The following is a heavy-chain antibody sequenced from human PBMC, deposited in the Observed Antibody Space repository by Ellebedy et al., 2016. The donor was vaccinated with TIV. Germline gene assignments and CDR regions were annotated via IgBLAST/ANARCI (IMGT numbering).Heavy chain of an antibody. J-gene: IGHJ4*02. CDR3: ANRGKIAVSRY. Sequence: MPSETLSLTCAVSTGSFNGYYWNRFRQPPGKGLEWIGEIHHSGSTNYNPSLKSRVTLSIDTSKKQFSLNVTSVTAADTAVYYCANRGKIAVSRYWGQGVLVTVSS. CDR1: TGSFNGYY. V-gene: IGHV4-34*01. CDR2: IHHSGST. D-gene: IGHD5/OR15-5a*01.